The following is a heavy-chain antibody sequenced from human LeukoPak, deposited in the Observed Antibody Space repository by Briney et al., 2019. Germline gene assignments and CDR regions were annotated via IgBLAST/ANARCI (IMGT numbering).Heavy chain of an antibody. CDR1: GVSISSGSYY. D-gene: IGHD3-22*01. Sequence: KSSETLSLTCTVSGVSISSGSYYWIWLRPPAGQGLEWIGRIYTSGSTNYNPSHKSRATISVDTSKNQFSLMLSSGTAANAAVYYCARALDDYSDSSEHWFDPWGQGTLVTVSS. CDR3: ARALDDYSDSSEHWFDP. J-gene: IGHJ5*02. CDR2: IYTSGST. V-gene: IGHV4-61*02.